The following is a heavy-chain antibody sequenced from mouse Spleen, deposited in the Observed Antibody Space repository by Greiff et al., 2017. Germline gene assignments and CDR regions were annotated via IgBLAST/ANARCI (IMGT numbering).Heavy chain of an antibody. Sequence: EVKLMESEGGLVQPGSSMKLSCTASGFTFSDYYMAWVRQVPEKGLEWVANINYDGSSTYYLDSLKSRFIISRDNAKNILYLQMSSLKSEDTATYYCARDGDGNYDWYFDVWGTGTTVTVSS. J-gene: IGHJ1*03. CDR1: GFTFSDYY. D-gene: IGHD2-1*01. CDR3: ARDGDGNYDWYFDV. CDR2: INYDGSST. V-gene: IGHV5-16*01.